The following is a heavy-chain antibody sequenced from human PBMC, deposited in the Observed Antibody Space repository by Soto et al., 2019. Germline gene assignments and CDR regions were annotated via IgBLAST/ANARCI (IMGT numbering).Heavy chain of an antibody. Sequence: GGSLRLSCAASGFTFDTFAIHWVRQTPGKVLEWVALISYDGYNTYYADSVKGRFTISRDNSKNTLYLQMTSLRPDDTGVYYCARVNPGKTLSYYYGLDVWGQGTSVTVSS. CDR1: GFTFDTFA. J-gene: IGHJ6*02. CDR3: ARVNPGKTLSYYYGLDV. V-gene: IGHV3-30-3*01. CDR2: ISYDGYNT. D-gene: IGHD1-1*01.